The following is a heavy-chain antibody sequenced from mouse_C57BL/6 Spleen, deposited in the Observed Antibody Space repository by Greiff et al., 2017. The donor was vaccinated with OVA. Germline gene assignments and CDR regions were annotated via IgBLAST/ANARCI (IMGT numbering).Heavy chain of an antibody. J-gene: IGHJ4*01. V-gene: IGHV1-80*01. CDR2: IYPGDGDT. CDR1: GYAFSSYW. CDR3: ARSEAMDY. Sequence: VKLMESGAELVKPGASVKISCKASGYAFSSYWMNWVKQRPGKGLEWIGQIYPGDGDTNYNGKFKGKATLTADKSSSTAYMQLSSLTSEDSAVYFCARSEAMDYWGQGTSVTVSS.